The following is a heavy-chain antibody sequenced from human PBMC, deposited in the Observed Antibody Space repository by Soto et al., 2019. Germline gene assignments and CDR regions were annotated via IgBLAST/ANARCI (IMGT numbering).Heavy chain of an antibody. Sequence: QVQLVQSGAEVKKPESSVKVSCKAPGGTFSTYAISWVRQAPGQGLEWMGGIIPMFGTANYAQSFQDRVTITADESTNTVYMELSSLRSEDTVVYFCASGIHLWLRRINNGYSGWGQGTLVTVSS. CDR1: GGTFSTYA. J-gene: IGHJ4*02. D-gene: IGHD5-12*01. CDR3: ASGIHLWLRRINNGYSG. V-gene: IGHV1-69*12. CDR2: IIPMFGTA.